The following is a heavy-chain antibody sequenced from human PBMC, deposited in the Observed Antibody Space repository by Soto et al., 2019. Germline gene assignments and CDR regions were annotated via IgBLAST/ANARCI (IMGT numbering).Heavy chain of an antibody. V-gene: IGHV4-59*01. D-gene: IGHD5-18*01. J-gene: IGHJ4*02. CDR2: IHYSGST. CDR1: GGSISSYY. Sequence: SETLSLTCTVSGGSISSYYWSWIRQPPGKGLEWIGYIHYSGSTNYNPSLKSRVTISVDTSKNQFSLKLSSVTAADTAVYYCARGLNSYGFYFDYWSQGTLVTVSS. CDR3: ARGLNSYGFYFDY.